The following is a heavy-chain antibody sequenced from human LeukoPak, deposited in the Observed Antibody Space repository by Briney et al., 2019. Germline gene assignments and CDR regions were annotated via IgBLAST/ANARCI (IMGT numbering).Heavy chain of an antibody. J-gene: IGHJ5*02. V-gene: IGHV4-34*01. CDR2: INHSGST. D-gene: IGHD2-15*01. CDR1: GGSFSGYY. CDR3: AREGPYIVVVVAAAHNWFDP. Sequence: SETLSLTCAVYGGSFSGYYCSWIRQPPGKGLEWIGEINHSGSTNYNPSLKSRVTISVDTSKNQFSLKLSSVTAADTAVYYCAREGPYIVVVVAAAHNWFDPWGQGTLVTVSS.